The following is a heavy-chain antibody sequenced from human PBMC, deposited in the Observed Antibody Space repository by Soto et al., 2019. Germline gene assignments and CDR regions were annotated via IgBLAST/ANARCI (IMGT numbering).Heavy chain of an antibody. CDR3: ARQVDTAMEPHFDY. J-gene: IGHJ4*02. CDR2: IIPILGIA. CDR1: GGTFSSYT. V-gene: IGHV1-69*02. D-gene: IGHD5-18*01. Sequence: QVQLVQSGAEVKKPGSSVKVSCKASGGTFSSYTISWVXXXXXXGXEWMGRIIPILGIANYAQKFQGRVTITADKSTXXXYMEXXXLRSEDTAVYYCARQVDTAMEPHFDYWGQGTLVTVSS.